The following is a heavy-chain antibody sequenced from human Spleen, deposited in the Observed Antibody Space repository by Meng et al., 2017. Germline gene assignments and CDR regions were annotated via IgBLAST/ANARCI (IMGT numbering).Heavy chain of an antibody. CDR2: IYQSGST. CDR1: GYSITGSYN. Sequence: SETLSFTCAVSGYSITGSYNWGWIRQSPGKGLEWIGSIYQSGSTYYNPSLKSRVTMSADTSKNQYSLKLTSVTAATTAVYYCAGGAVVTLIFYHAMDVWGQGTTVTVSS. J-gene: IGHJ6*02. V-gene: IGHV4-38-2*01. CDR3: AGGAVVTLIFYHAMDV. D-gene: IGHD2-21*02.